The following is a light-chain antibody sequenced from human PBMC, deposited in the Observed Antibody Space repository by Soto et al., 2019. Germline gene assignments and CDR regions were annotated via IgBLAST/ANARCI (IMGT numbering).Light chain of an antibody. V-gene: IGKV3-15*01. Sequence: VMTQSPATLSVSPGERATLSCWASETVAPNLAWYHQKPGQPPRLLISGASTRAAGISDRCLGSGSGTEVTLTISSRRSAESSIFYCQQYFEWPPMTFGQGTKVEI. CDR2: GAS. CDR1: ETVAPN. CDR3: QQYFEWPPMT. J-gene: IGKJ1*01.